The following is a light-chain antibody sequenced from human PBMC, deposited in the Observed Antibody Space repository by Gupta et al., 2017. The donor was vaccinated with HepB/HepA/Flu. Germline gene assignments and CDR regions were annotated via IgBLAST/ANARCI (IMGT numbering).Light chain of an antibody. CDR1: QYISSR. V-gene: IGKV1-5*03. Sequence: DIQMTQSPSDLTASVGYSVRITCRAIQYISSRLAWYQQKPGKAPNLLIYKASTLQSGVPSRFSGSGSGTEFTLTISSLQPDDFATYYCQQYATYMWTFGQGTKVEIK. CDR3: QQYATYMWT. J-gene: IGKJ1*01. CDR2: KAS.